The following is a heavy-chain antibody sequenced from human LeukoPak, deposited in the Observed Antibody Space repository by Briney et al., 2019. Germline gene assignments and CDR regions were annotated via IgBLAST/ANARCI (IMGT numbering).Heavy chain of an antibody. CDR1: GYTFTSYY. Sequence: ASVKVSCKASGYTFTSYYMHWVRQAPGQGLEWMGIINPSGGSTSYAQKFQGRVTMTRDMSTSTDYMELSSLRSEDTAVYYCARDNSVEDTAWWFDPWGQGTLVTVPS. CDR3: ARDNSVEDTAWWFDP. V-gene: IGHV1-46*01. J-gene: IGHJ5*02. D-gene: IGHD4-23*01. CDR2: INPSGGST.